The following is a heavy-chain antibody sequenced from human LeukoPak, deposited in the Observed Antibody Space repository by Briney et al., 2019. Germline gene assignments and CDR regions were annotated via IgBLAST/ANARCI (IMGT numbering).Heavy chain of an antibody. V-gene: IGHV4-30-2*01. D-gene: IGHD6-13*01. CDR2: IYHSGST. Sequence: PSETLSLTCAVSGGSISSGGYSWSWIRQPPGKGLEWIGYIYHSGSTYYNPSLKSRVTISVDRSKNQFSLKLSSVTAADTAVYYCARDWAAAGFDYWGQGILVTVSS. CDR3: ARDWAAAGFDY. CDR1: GGSISSGGYS. J-gene: IGHJ4*02.